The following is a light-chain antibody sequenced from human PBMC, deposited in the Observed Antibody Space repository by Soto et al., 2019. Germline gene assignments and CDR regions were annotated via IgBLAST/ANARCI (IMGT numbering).Light chain of an antibody. CDR2: EVS. J-gene: IGLJ1*01. Sequence: QSALTQPPSASGSPGQSVTISCTGTSSDFGVYNYVSWYQQHPGKAPKLMIYEVSKRPSGVPDRFSGSKSGNTASLTVSGLQAEEEADYYCSSYAGFNNPGVCGTGTKSPS. CDR1: SSDFGVYNY. CDR3: SSYAGFNNPGV. V-gene: IGLV2-8*01.